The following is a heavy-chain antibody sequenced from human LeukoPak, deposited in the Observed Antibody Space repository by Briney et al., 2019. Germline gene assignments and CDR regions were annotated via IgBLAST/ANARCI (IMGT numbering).Heavy chain of an antibody. CDR3: ARDSAFVRYYDSSGIPFDY. D-gene: IGHD3-22*01. J-gene: IGHJ4*02. CDR1: GYTFTSYY. CDR2: INPSGGST. V-gene: IGHV1-46*01. Sequence: GASVKVSCKASGYTFTSYYMHWVRQAPGQGLEWMGIINPSGGSTSYAQKFQGRVTMTRDMSTSTVYMELSSLRSEDTAVYYCARDSAFVRYYDSSGIPFDYWGQGTLVTVSS.